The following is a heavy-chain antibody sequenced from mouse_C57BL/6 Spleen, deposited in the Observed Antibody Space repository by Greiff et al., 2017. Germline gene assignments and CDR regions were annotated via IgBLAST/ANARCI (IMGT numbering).Heavy chain of an antibody. CDR2: ISYSGST. Sequence: DVQLQESGPGMVKPSQSLSLTCTVTGYSITSGYDWHWIRHFPGNKLEWMGYISYSGSTNYNPSLKSRISITHDTSKNHFFLKLNSVTTEDTATYYCARMGTSYSNYDWYFDVWGTGTTVTVSS. J-gene: IGHJ1*03. V-gene: IGHV3-1*01. D-gene: IGHD2-5*01. CDR3: ARMGTSYSNYDWYFDV. CDR1: GYSITSGYD.